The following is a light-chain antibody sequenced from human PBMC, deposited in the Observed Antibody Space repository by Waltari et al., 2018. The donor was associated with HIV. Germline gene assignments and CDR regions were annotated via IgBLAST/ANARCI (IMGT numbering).Light chain of an antibody. CDR1: QSVSSSY. CDR3: QQYGSSSWT. CDR2: GAS. J-gene: IGKJ1*01. Sequence: ETGLTQSPGTLSLSQGERGTLSCRASQSVSSSYLAWYQHRPVQDPRRLIYGASSRATGIPDRFSGSGSGTDFTLTISRLEPEDFAGYYCQQYGSSSWTFGQGTKVDIK. V-gene: IGKV3-20*01.